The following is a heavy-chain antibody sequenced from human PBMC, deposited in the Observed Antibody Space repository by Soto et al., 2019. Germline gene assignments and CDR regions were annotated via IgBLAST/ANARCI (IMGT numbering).Heavy chain of an antibody. Sequence: GGSLRLSCTASGFTFGDYAMSWFRQAPGKGLEWVGFIRSKAYGGTTEYAASVKGRFTISRDDSKSIAYLQMNSLKTEDTAVYYCTRADSSPRVVGYYYGMDVWGQGTTVTVSS. CDR3: TRADSSPRVVGYYYGMDV. CDR1: GFTFGDYA. CDR2: IRSKAYGGTT. D-gene: IGHD6-19*01. V-gene: IGHV3-49*03. J-gene: IGHJ6*02.